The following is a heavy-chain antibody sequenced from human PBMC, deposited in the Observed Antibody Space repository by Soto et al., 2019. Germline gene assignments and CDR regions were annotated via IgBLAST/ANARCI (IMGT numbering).Heavy chain of an antibody. Sequence: GGSLRLSCAASGFTFSSYWMSWVRQAPGKGLEWVANIKQDGSEKYYADSVKGRFTISRDNSKNTLYLQMNSLRAEDTAVYYCAKALTYYYDSSGYPSYYFDYWGQGTLVTVSS. CDR1: GFTFSSYW. CDR2: IKQDGSEK. D-gene: IGHD3-22*01. V-gene: IGHV3-7*03. CDR3: AKALTYYYDSSGYPSYYFDY. J-gene: IGHJ4*02.